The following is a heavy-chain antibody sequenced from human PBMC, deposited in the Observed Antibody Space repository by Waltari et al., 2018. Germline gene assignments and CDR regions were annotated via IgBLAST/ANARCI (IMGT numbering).Heavy chain of an antibody. J-gene: IGHJ6*02. Sequence: VQLVESGGDLIQPGGSLRLSCAASGFTVRSTYGAWGRQAPGKGLEWVSVIYSGGDTYYADSVKGRFTISRDSSRNTLHLQMNSLRVEDTAVYYCTRTLVPADPPRAMDVWGQGTVVSVSS. CDR2: IYSGGDT. CDR3: TRTLVPADPPRAMDV. D-gene: IGHD2-2*01. CDR1: GFTVRSTY. V-gene: IGHV3-53*01.